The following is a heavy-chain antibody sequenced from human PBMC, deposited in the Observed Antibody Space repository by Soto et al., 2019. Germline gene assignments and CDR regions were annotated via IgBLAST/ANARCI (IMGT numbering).Heavy chain of an antibody. Sequence: PGGSLRLSCAASGFTFSSYGMHWVRQAPGKGLEWVAVISYDGSNKYYADSVKGRFTISRDNSKNTLYLQMNSLRAEDTAVYYCATGSGDAFDIWGQGTMVTVSS. V-gene: IGHV3-30*03. CDR1: GFTFSSYG. CDR3: ATGSGDAFDI. CDR2: ISYDGSNK. D-gene: IGHD2-15*01. J-gene: IGHJ3*02.